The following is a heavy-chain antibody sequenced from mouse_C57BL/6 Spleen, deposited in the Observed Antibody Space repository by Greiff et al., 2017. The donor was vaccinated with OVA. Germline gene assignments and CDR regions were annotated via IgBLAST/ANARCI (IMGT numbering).Heavy chain of an antibody. Sequence: VQLQQSGPGLVQPSQSLSITCTVSGFSLTSYGVHWVRQSPGKGLEWLGVIWSGGSTDYNAAFISRLSISKDNSKGQVYFKRNRLQADDAAIYYGAGYDYDGGFADWGQGTLVTVSA. CDR1: GFSLTSYG. D-gene: IGHD2-4*01. V-gene: IGHV2-2*01. CDR3: AGYDYDGGFAD. J-gene: IGHJ3*01. CDR2: IWSGGST.